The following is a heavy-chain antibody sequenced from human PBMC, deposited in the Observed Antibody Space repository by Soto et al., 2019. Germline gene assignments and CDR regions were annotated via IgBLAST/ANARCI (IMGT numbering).Heavy chain of an antibody. V-gene: IGHV1-69*01. D-gene: IGHD3-9*01. CDR3: ARATYYEILTGSWGYYYDGRHV. Sequence: QVQLVQSGAEVKKPGSSVKVSCKASGGTFSSYAISWVRQAPGQGLEWMGGIIPIFGTANYAQKFQGRVTITGEECKRTAEMELSSLSSEDTAVYYCARATYYEILTGSWGYYYDGRHVWRQGTTVVVSS. CDR2: IIPIFGTA. CDR1: GGTFSSYA. J-gene: IGHJ6*02.